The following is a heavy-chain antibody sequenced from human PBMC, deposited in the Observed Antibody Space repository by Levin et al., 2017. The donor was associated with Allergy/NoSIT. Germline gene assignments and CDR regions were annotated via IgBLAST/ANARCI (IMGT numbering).Heavy chain of an antibody. Sequence: GGSLRLSCAASGFTFSTYSMNWVRQAPGKGLEWVSYISSSSSSIYYADSVKGRFTISRDNAKNSLYLQMNSLGDEDTAVYYCAGEGRAAAEAWKVWGQGTLVTVSS. CDR1: GFTFSTYS. CDR3: AGEGRAAAEAWKV. CDR2: ISSSSSSI. D-gene: IGHD6-13*01. V-gene: IGHV3-48*02. J-gene: IGHJ4*02.